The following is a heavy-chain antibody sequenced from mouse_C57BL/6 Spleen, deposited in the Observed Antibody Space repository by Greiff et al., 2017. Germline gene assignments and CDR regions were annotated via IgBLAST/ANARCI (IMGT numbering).Heavy chain of an antibody. D-gene: IGHD1-1*01. V-gene: IGHV5-6*01. CDR2: ISSGGSYT. J-gene: IGHJ4*01. CDR1: GFTFSSYG. CDR3: ARPFGTTVYAMDY. Sequence: EVQLQESGGDLVKPGGSLKLSCAASGFTFSSYGMSWVRQTPDKRLEWVATISSGGSYTYYPDSVKGRFTISRDNAKNTLYLQMSSLKSEDTAMYYCARPFGTTVYAMDYWGQGTSVTVSS.